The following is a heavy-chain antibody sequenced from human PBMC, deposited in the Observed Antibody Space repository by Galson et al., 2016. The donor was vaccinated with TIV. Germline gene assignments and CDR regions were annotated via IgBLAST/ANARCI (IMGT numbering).Heavy chain of an antibody. CDR2: VYNRGST. J-gene: IGHJ1*01. Sequence: LSLTCNVSGAFISNDGYYWTWVRQASGKGLEWIGNVYNRGSTSYNPSLKSRVAISVDTATNQFSLRLNSVTAADTAVYFCARWTDSGSYYDYFHHWGQGTQVTVS. D-gene: IGHD1-26*01. V-gene: IGHV4-31*03. CDR3: ARWTDSGSYYDYFHH. CDR1: GAFISNDGYY.